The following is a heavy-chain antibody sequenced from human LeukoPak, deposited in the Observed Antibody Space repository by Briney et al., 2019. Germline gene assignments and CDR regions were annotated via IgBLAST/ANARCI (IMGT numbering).Heavy chain of an antibody. Sequence: SETLSLTCAVYGGSFSGYYWSWIRQPPGKGLEWIGEIKYSGSTKYNPSLKSRVTISVDTSKNQFSLKLSSVTAADTAVYYCAREAYSYGFDYWGQGALVTVSS. V-gene: IGHV4-34*01. J-gene: IGHJ4*02. CDR1: GGSFSGYY. CDR3: AREAYSYGFDY. D-gene: IGHD5-18*01. CDR2: IKYSGST.